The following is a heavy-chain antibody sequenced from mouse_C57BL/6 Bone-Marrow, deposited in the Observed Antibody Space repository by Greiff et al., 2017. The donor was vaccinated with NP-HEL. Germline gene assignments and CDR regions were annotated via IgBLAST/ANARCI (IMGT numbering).Heavy chain of an antibody. CDR1: GFNIKDYY. CDR2: IDPEDGDT. D-gene: IGHD1-1*01. V-gene: IGHV14-1*01. Sequence: VQLQQSGAELVRPGASVKLSCTASGFNIKDYYMHWVKQRPEQGLEWIGRIDPEDGDTEYAPKFQGKATLTADTSSNTAYLQLSSLTSEDTAVYYCTDGSSGDYYAMDDWGQGTSVTVSS. CDR3: TDGSSGDYYAMDD. J-gene: IGHJ4*01.